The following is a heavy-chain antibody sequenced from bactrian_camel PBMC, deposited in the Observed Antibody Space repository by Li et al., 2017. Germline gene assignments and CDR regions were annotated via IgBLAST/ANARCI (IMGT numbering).Heavy chain of an antibody. D-gene: IGHD1*01. J-gene: IGHJ4*01. Sequence: VESGGGSVHSGGSLRLSCAASGDTSRIATRAWFRQATGKEREGVAAIDSDGRTSYADSVKGRFTISQDNAKNTLYLQMNSLKPEDTAVYYCVRDGATSAGLWFDYWGQGTQVTVS. CDR3: VRDGATSAGLWFDY. CDR1: GDTSRIAT. V-gene: IGHV3S53*01. CDR2: IDSDGRT.